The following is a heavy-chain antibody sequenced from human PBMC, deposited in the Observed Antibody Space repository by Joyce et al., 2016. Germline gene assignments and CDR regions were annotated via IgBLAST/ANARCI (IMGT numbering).Heavy chain of an antibody. CDR2: TYHSGNT. J-gene: IGHJ4*02. CDR1: GDSFTTGGYA. V-gene: IGHV4-30-2*01. Sequence: QLLLQESGPGLVKTSLTLSLTCAVSGDSFTTGGYAWNWIRQPPGKGLEWIGDTYHSGNTHFTPSLQSRVTISLDRSKSQCSLKLSSVTAADTAVYYCARAPRGPGYFDSWGQGTLVTVSS. D-gene: IGHD3-10*01. CDR3: ARAPRGPGYFDS.